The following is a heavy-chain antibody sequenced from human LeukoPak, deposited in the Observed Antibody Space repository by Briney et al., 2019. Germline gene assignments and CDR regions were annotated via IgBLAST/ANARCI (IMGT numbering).Heavy chain of an antibody. CDR3: AREIDYGNDAFDI. J-gene: IGHJ3*02. V-gene: IGHV3-53*01. D-gene: IGHD4-17*01. CDR1: GFTVSSNY. Sequence: GGSLRLSCAASGFTVSSNYMSWVRQAPGKGLEWVSVIYSGGGTYYADSVKGRFTISRDNSKNTLYLQMNSLRAEDTAVYYCAREIDYGNDAFDIWGQGTMVTVSS. CDR2: IYSGGGT.